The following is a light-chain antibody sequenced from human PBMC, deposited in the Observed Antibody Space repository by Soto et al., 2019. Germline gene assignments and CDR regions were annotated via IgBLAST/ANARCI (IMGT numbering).Light chain of an antibody. CDR1: QRIYSN. CDR3: LQYGSSPRT. V-gene: IGKV3-15*01. Sequence: EIVMTQSPATLSVSPGERVTFSCRASQRIYSNLAWYQHTPGQAPRLLISGASTGATGLPSRFSGSGSGTDFTLTINSLQSDDLAVYYCLQYGSSPRTFGQGTKVDI. J-gene: IGKJ1*01. CDR2: GAS.